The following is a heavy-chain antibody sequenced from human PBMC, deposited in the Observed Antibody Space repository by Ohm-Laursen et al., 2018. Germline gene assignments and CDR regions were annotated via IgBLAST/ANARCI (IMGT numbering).Heavy chain of an antibody. Sequence: SETLSLTCTISGDSVSSNSAAWNWIRQSPSRGLEWLGRTYYGSKWYNDYAVSVKSRITINPDTSKNQFSLQLNSVTPEDTAVYYCARGRVYGISRPFDYWGQGTLVTVSS. V-gene: IGHV6-1*01. CDR2: TYYGSKWYN. J-gene: IGHJ4*02. D-gene: IGHD6-13*01. CDR3: ARGRVYGISRPFDY. CDR1: GDSVSSNSAA.